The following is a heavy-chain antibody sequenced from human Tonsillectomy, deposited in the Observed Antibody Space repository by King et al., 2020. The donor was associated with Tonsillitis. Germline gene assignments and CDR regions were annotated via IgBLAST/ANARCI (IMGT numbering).Heavy chain of an antibody. V-gene: IGHV1-2*02. Sequence: QLVQSGAEVKKPGASLKVPCKASGYTFTGYFIHWVRQAPGQELEWMGWINPNSGGTHDAQKFQGRVTMTRDTSISTAYMELSGLRPDDTAVYYCARGGGGFDHWGQGTLVTVSS. CDR1: GYTFTGYF. D-gene: IGHD3-10*01. CDR2: INPNSGGT. J-gene: IGHJ4*02. CDR3: ARGGGGFDH.